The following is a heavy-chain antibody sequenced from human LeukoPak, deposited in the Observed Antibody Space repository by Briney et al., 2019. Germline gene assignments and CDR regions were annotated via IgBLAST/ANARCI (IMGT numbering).Heavy chain of an antibody. D-gene: IGHD6-13*01. CDR2: IIPIFGTA. J-gene: IGHJ4*02. CDR3: ASPGTIDY. CDR1: GYTFTGYY. V-gene: IGHV1-69*13. Sequence: ASVKVSCKASGYTFTGYYMHWVRQAPGQGLEWMGGIIPIFGTANYAQKFQGRVTITADESTSTAYMELSSLRSEDTAVYYCASPGTIDYWGQGTLVTVSS.